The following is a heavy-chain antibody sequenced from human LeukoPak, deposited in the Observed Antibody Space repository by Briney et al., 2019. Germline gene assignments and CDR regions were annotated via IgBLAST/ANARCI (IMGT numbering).Heavy chain of an antibody. CDR3: ARGVGVVVPGATGDS. CDR1: GYTFTGYY. Sequence: ASVKVSCKASGYTFTGYYMHWVRQAPGQGLEWMGIINPTGGSTTYAQKFQGRVTMTRDTSTSTVYMELSSLRSEDTAVYYCARGVGVVVPGATGDSWGQGTLVTVSS. D-gene: IGHD2-2*01. J-gene: IGHJ5*01. V-gene: IGHV1-46*01. CDR2: INPTGGST.